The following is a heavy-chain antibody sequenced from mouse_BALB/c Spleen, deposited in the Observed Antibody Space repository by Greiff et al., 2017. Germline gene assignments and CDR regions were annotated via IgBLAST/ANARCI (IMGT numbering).Heavy chain of an antibody. CDR2: ISYSGST. V-gene: IGHV3-2*02. Sequence: EVQLQESGPGLVKPSQSLSLTCTVTGYSITSDYAWNWIRQFPGNKLEWMGYISYSGSTSYNPSLKSRISITRDTSKNQFFLQLNSVTTEDTATYDCARRRIYYEDAMDYWGQGTSVTVSS. CDR1: GYSITSDYA. J-gene: IGHJ4*01. D-gene: IGHD2-4*01. CDR3: ARRRIYYEDAMDY.